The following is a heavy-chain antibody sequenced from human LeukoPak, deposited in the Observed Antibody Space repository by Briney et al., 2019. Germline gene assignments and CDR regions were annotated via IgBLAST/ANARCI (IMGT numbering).Heavy chain of an antibody. CDR2: INHSGST. D-gene: IGHD3-10*01. V-gene: IGHV4-34*01. CDR3: ARRRQGITMVRGNRAFDI. J-gene: IGHJ3*02. CDR1: GGSFSGYY. Sequence: SETLSLTCTVYGGSFSGYYWNWIRQAPGKGLEWIGEINHSGSTRYNPSLKSRLTMSVDTSRNQFSLNLDSVTAADTAVYYCARRRQGITMVRGNRAFDIWGQGTMVTVSS.